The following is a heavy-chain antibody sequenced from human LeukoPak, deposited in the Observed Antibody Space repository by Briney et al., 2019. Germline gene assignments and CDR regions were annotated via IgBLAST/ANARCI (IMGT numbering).Heavy chain of an antibody. D-gene: IGHD6-13*01. CDR2: ISAYNGNT. V-gene: IGHV1-18*01. CDR3: ARSTLQQQLEYYFDY. Sequence: ASVKVSCKASGYSFTNYGISWVRQAPGQGLEWMGWISAYNGNTKNAQNLQGRVTITADESTSTAYMELSSLRSEDTAVYYCARSTLQQQLEYYFDYWGQGTLVTVSS. J-gene: IGHJ4*02. CDR1: GYSFTNYG.